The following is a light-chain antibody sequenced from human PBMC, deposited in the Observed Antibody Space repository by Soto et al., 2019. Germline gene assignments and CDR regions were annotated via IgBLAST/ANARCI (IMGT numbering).Light chain of an antibody. V-gene: IGKV1-5*03. CDR3: QQYITYSRT. Sequence: DIQMTQSPSTLSASVRDRVTITCRASQSISTSLAWYQQKPGKAPMLLIYKASTFQTGVPSRFSGSGSRTEFTLTSSSLQPDDFATYYCQQYITYSRTFGQGTKVEIK. CDR1: QSISTS. CDR2: KAS. J-gene: IGKJ1*01.